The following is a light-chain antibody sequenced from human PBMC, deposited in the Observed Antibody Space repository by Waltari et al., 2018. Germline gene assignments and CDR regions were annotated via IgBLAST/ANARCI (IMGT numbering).Light chain of an antibody. V-gene: IGKV3-11*01. Sequence: DIVLTQSPAILSLFPGERASLPCRASQSFTNYLAWYQQKPGQAPRLLIYDTSNRATGIPARFSGSGFGTDFTLTISSLEPEDFAVYYCQQRRDWPLTFGGGTKVEIK. J-gene: IGKJ4*01. CDR2: DTS. CDR3: QQRRDWPLT. CDR1: QSFTNY.